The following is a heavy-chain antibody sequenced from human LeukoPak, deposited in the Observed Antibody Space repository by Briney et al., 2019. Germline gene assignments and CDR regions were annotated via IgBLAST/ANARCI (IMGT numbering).Heavy chain of an antibody. CDR3: AKSLSGWWTPGLDY. J-gene: IGHJ4*02. D-gene: IGHD6-13*01. CDR2: ISYDGTDK. V-gene: IGHV3-30*18. CDR1: GFIFSSYG. Sequence: GGSLRLSCVACGFIFSSYGIKWVRQARGKGVEGVAVISYDGTDKYYTDSVKGRFTISRDRSTNTVSLEMNSLRPEDTAVYYCAKSLSGWWTPGLDYLGQGTLVTVSS.